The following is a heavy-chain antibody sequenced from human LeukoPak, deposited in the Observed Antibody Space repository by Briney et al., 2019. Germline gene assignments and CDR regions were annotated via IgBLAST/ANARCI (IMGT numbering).Heavy chain of an antibody. CDR1: GGSISSSSYY. CDR3: ARDFWSDYYFDY. CDR2: IYYSGST. J-gene: IGHJ4*02. D-gene: IGHD3-3*01. V-gene: IGHV4-39*07. Sequence: SETLSLTCTVSGGSISSSSYYWGWIRQPPGKGLEWIGSIYYSGSTYYNPSLKSRVTISVDTSKNQFSLKLSSVTAADTAVYYCARDFWSDYYFDYCGQGTLAPVSS.